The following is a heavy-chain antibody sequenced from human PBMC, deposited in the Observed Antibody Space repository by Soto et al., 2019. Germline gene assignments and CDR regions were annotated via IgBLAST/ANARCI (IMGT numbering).Heavy chain of an antibody. J-gene: IGHJ6*03. CDR2: FDPEDGET. V-gene: IGHV1-24*01. D-gene: IGHD3-3*01. CDR3: ARVDGDFWSGYPPYYYYMDV. CDR1: GYTLTELS. Sequence: ASVKVSCKVSGYTLTELSMHWVRQAPGKGLEWMGGFDPEDGETIYAQKFQGRVTMTEDTSTDTAYMELRSLRSDDTAVYYCARVDGDFWSGYPPYYYYMDVWGKGTTVTVSS.